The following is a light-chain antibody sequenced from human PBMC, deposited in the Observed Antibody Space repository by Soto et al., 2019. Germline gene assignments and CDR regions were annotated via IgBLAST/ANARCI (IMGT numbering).Light chain of an antibody. V-gene: IGKV3-11*01. CDR1: QSVTSY. CDR3: QLRSNWPPSLT. Sequence: EIVLTQSPATLSLSPGERATLSCRASQSVTSYLAWYQQKPGQAPRLLIYDTFNMATGIPARFSGSGSGTDLTLTISSLEPEDFAVYYCQLRSNWPPSLTFGGGTKVEIK. J-gene: IGKJ4*01. CDR2: DTF.